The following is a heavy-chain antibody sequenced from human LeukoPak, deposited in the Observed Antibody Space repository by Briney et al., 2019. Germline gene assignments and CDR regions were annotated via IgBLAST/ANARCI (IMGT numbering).Heavy chain of an antibody. V-gene: IGHV3-21*01. CDR2: ISSSSSYI. Sequence: GGSLRLSCAASGFTFSSYSMNWVRQAPGKGLEWVSSISSSSSYIYYADSVKGRFTISRDNAKNSLYLQMNSLRAEDTAVYYCARTPRYDFWSGYYAVDYWGQGTLVTVSS. CDR3: ARTPRYDFWSGYYAVDY. D-gene: IGHD3-3*01. CDR1: GFTFSSYS. J-gene: IGHJ4*02.